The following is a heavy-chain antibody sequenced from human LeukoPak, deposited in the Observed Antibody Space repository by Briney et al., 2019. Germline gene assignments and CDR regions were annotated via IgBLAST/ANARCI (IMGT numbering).Heavy chain of an antibody. Sequence: GGSLRLSCAASGFTFSSYAMHWVRQAPGKGLEWVAVISYDGSNKYYADSVKGRFTISRDNSKNTLYLQMNSLRAEDTAVYYCAKEGQGHYDSSGYYSDDAFDTWGQGTMVTVSS. V-gene: IGHV3-30*07. J-gene: IGHJ3*02. CDR3: AKEGQGHYDSSGYYSDDAFDT. CDR1: GFTFSSYA. CDR2: ISYDGSNK. D-gene: IGHD3-22*01.